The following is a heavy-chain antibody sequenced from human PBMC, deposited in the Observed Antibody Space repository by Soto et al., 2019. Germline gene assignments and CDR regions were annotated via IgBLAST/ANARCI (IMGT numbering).Heavy chain of an antibody. CDR1: GFIVTSNY. D-gene: IGHD3-10*01. CDR2: IYSDGTT. CDR3: AKGGPGASSGLFES. V-gene: IGHV3-53*01. Sequence: PGGSLRLSCAASGFIVTSNYMRWVRQAPGKGLEWVSVIYSDGTTNYAESVKGRFTISRDNSKNTVFLQMSSLRAEDTAVYYCAKGGPGASSGLFESWGQGTLVTVSS. J-gene: IGHJ4*02.